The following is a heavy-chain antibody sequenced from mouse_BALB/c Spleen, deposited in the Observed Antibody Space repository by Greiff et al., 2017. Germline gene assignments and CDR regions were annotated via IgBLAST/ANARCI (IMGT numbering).Heavy chain of an antibody. Sequence: EVQLVESGGGLVKPGGSLKLSCAASGFTFSSYTMSWVRQTPEKRLEWVATISSGGSYTYYPDSVKGRFTISRDNAKNTLYLQMSSLKSEDTAMYYCTRDRKNYAMDYWGQGTSVTVSS. V-gene: IGHV5-6-4*01. CDR3: TRDRKNYAMDY. J-gene: IGHJ4*01. CDR2: ISSGGSYT. CDR1: GFTFSSYT.